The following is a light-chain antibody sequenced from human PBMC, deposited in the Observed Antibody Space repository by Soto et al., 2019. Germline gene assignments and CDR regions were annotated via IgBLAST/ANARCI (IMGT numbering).Light chain of an antibody. CDR3: QQSSTIPWT. Sequence: DIQMTQSPSSLSASVGDSVTITCRTSQNVDRYLSWYQQIPGRAPKLLIYSAASLVSGVPPRFRGSASGTEFTLSISSLQREDVATYFCQQSSTIPWTFGQGTKVEMK. CDR2: SAA. V-gene: IGKV1-39*01. CDR1: QNVDRY. J-gene: IGKJ1*01.